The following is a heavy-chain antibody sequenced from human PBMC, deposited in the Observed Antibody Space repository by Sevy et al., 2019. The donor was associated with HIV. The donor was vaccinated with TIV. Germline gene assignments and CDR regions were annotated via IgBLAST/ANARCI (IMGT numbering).Heavy chain of an antibody. Sequence: GGSLRLSCAASEFTFSSHAVSWVRQAPGKGLEWVSAISGNGENTHYADSVRGRFTISRDNFKNTLYLHMSTLRAEDTALYYCARDGRGISACDIWGQGTMVTVSS. CDR3: ARDGRGISACDI. V-gene: IGHV3-23*01. CDR2: ISGNGENT. D-gene: IGHD3-3*02. CDR1: EFTFSSHA. J-gene: IGHJ3*02.